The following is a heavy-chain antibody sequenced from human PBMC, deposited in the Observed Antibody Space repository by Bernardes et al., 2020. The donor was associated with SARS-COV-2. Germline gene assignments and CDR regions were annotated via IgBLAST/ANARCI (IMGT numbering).Heavy chain of an antibody. CDR3: ARDIVVVPAASYYYGMDV. J-gene: IGHJ6*02. CDR2: ISAIGGST. CDR1: GFTFSKNA. V-gene: IGHV3-23*01. D-gene: IGHD2-2*01. Sequence: GGSLRLSCVASGFTFSKNAMTWVRQVPGKGLEWVSAISAIGGSTYYAESVKGRFTISRDNAKNSLYLQMNSLRAEDTAVYYCARDIVVVPAASYYYGMDVWGQGTTVTVSS.